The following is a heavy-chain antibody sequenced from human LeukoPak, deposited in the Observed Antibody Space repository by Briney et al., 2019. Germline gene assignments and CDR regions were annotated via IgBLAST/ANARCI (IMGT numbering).Heavy chain of an antibody. V-gene: IGHV4-4*07. Sequence: PSETLSLTCSVSDGSISSYYWSWTRQPAGKSLEWIGRIYTSGSPSYNPSLKSRVTMSPDTSKKQFSLKLNSVTAADTAVYYCARERGNYGMDVWGQGTTVTVSS. CDR2: IYTSGSP. J-gene: IGHJ6*02. CDR1: DGSISSYY. CDR3: ARERGNYGMDV. D-gene: IGHD3-16*01.